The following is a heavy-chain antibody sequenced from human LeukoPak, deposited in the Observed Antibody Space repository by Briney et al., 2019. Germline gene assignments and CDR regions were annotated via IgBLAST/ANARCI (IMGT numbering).Heavy chain of an antibody. CDR3: ARLLRYCSSTSCYPFRDGYNIFDY. V-gene: IGHV5-51*01. CDR1: GSIFTSYW. D-gene: IGHD2-2*01. Sequence: GGSLKISCKGSGSIFTSYWSGGAGPLPGKGREGMGIIYPGDSDTRYSTSFQGQVTIAAEKSIRNAYREWRSRGGSDTAMYYCARLLRYCSSTSCYPFRDGYNIFDYWGQGTLVTVSS. CDR2: IYPGDSDT. J-gene: IGHJ4*02.